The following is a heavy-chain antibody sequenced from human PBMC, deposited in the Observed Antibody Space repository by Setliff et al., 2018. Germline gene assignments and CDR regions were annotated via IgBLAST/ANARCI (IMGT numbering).Heavy chain of an antibody. CDR2: ILFSGDT. J-gene: IGHJ3*02. D-gene: IGHD4-17*01. CDR3: ARDRPDHYEGAFDI. V-gene: IGHV4-38-2*02. Sequence: SETLSLTCAVSGYSISSGFSWVWIRQSPGKGLEWIGRILFSGDTYYNPSLNSRVTISADTSKNQFSLNLSSVTAADTAVYYCARDRPDHYEGAFDIWGQGTMVTVSS. CDR1: GYSISSGFS.